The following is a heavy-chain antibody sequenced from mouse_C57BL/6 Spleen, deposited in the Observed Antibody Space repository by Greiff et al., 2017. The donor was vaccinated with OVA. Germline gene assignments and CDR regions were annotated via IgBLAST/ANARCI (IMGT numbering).Heavy chain of an antibody. V-gene: IGHV2-2*01. Sequence: QVQLKESGPGLVQPSQSLSITCTVSGFSLTSYGVHWVRQSPGKGLEWLGGIWSGGSTDYNDAFISRLSISKDNSKSQVFFKMNSPQADDTAIDYCARNGYGRNYFDYWGQGTTLTVSS. D-gene: IGHD1-1*01. CDR3: ARNGYGRNYFDY. CDR2: IWSGGST. J-gene: IGHJ2*01. CDR1: GFSLTSYG.